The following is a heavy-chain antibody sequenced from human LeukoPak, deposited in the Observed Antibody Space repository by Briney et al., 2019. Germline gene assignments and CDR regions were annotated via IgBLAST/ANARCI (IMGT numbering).Heavy chain of an antibody. CDR2: IKQDGSEK. Sequence: GGSLRLSCAASGFTFSSYWMSWVRQALGKGLEWVANIKQDGSEKYSVDSVKGRFTISRDNAKNSLYLQMNSLRAEDTAVYYCAREVRFRAYFDLWGRGTLVTVSS. J-gene: IGHJ2*01. D-gene: IGHD3-10*01. CDR3: AREVRFRAYFDL. CDR1: GFTFSSYW. V-gene: IGHV3-7*01.